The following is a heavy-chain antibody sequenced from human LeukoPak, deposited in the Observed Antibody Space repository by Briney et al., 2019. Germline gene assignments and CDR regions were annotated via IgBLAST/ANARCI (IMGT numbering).Heavy chain of an antibody. CDR1: GYIFTSYW. J-gene: IGHJ3*02. CDR2: ISPGDSDT. Sequence: KHGESLQISCQGSGYIFTSYWIGWVRQLPGKGLEWMGIISPGDSDTRYSPSFQGHVTISADKSISTAYLQWRSLKASDTAMYYCARAPRYASSWSGAFDIWGQGTMVTVSS. CDR3: ARAPRYASSWSGAFDI. V-gene: IGHV5-51*01. D-gene: IGHD6-13*01.